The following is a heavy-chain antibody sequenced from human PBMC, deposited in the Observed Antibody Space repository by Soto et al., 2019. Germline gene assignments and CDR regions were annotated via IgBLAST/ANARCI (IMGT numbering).Heavy chain of an antibody. J-gene: IGHJ6*02. V-gene: IGHV1-46*01. CDR1: GYTFTTYY. CDR3: ARALAPFYYYYGMDV. CDR2: IIPSGGST. D-gene: IGHD3-3*02. Sequence: ASVKVSCKASGYTFTTYYMHWVRQAPGQGLEWMGTIIPSGGSTSYAQKFQGRVTMTRDTSTSTAYMELSSLTSEDTAVYYCARALAPFYYYYGMDVWGQGTTVTVSS.